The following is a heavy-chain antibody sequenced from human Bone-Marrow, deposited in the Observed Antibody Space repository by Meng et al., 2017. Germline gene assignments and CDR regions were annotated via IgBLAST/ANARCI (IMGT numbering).Heavy chain of an antibody. J-gene: IGHJ4*02. V-gene: IGHV4-38-2*01. D-gene: IGHD5-24*01. CDR1: GYPISSGYY. CDR2: IYHSGSI. CDR3: ASVWLQSGYFDY. Sequence: GSLRLSCAVSGYPISSGYYWGWIRQPPGKGLEWIGSIYHSGSIYYNPSLKSRVTISVDTSKNQFSLKLSSVTAADTAVYYCASVWLQSGYFDYWGQGTLVTVSS.